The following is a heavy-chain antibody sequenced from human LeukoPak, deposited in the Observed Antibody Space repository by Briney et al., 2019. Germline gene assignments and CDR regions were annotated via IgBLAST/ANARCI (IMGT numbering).Heavy chain of an antibody. CDR3: AGRDGYNQIGYYYYGMDV. Sequence: SETLSLTCAGYVGSFSGYYWSWIRQPPGKGLEWIGEINHSGSTNYNPSLKSRVTISVDTSKNQFSLKLSSVTAADTAVYYCAGRDGYNQIGYYYYGMDVWGQGTTVTVSS. J-gene: IGHJ6*02. D-gene: IGHD5-24*01. V-gene: IGHV4-34*01. CDR1: VGSFSGYY. CDR2: INHSGST.